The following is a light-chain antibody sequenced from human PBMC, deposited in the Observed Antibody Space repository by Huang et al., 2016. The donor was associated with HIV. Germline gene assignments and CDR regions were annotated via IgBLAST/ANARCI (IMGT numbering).Light chain of an antibody. CDR3: QQSYRTPRT. CDR2: GAS. V-gene: IGKV1-39*01. CDR1: QAIDKY. J-gene: IGKJ2*01. Sequence: DIQMTQFPTSLSASVEDRVTITCRAGQAIDKYLNWYQQKSGRAPRLLIYGASKLQSGVPSRFSGRVSGTNFSLTINSLQPDDSAIYYGQQSYRTPRTFGQGTNLEI.